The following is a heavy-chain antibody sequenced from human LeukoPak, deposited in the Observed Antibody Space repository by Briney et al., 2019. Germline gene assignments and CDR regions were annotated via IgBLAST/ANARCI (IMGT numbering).Heavy chain of an antibody. Sequence: ASVKVSCKASGYTFTSYGISWVRQAPGQGLEWMGWISAYNGNTNYAQKLQGGVTMTTDTSMSTAYMELRSLRSDDTAVYYCARDVVFPQRSDYYDSSGYSRPFDYWGQGTLVTVSS. J-gene: IGHJ4*02. CDR1: GYTFTSYG. D-gene: IGHD3-22*01. CDR3: ARDVVFPQRSDYYDSSGYSRPFDY. CDR2: ISAYNGNT. V-gene: IGHV1-18*01.